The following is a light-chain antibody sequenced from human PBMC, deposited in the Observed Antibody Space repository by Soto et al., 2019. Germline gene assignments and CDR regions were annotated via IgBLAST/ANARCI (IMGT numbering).Light chain of an antibody. V-gene: IGLV2-23*01. J-gene: IGLJ3*02. Sequence: QSALTQPASVSGSPGQSITISCTRSSTDFENYNLVSWYQHCPDKAPKLIIYEGTKRPSEISDRFSGSESDTTASLIISGLQPEDEADYYCAAWDDSRSGPWVFGGGTKLTVL. CDR1: STDFENYNL. CDR2: EGT. CDR3: AAWDDSRSGPWV.